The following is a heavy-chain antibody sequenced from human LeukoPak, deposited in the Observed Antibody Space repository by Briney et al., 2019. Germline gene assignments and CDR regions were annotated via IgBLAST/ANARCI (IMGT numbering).Heavy chain of an antibody. D-gene: IGHD3-22*01. J-gene: IGHJ6*02. V-gene: IGHV4-4*02. CDR1: GGSISSSNW. CDR2: IYPSGST. Sequence: SGTLSLTCAVSGGSISSSNWWAWVRQPPGKGLEWIGEIYPSGSTNYNPSLKSRVTVSVDKSKNQFSLRLSSVTAADTAVYYCARGHYYDSSGYYYCGMDVWGQGTTVTVSS. CDR3: ARGHYYDSSGYYYCGMDV.